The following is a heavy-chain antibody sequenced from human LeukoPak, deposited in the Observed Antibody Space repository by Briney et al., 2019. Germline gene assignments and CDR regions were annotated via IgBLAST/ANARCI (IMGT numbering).Heavy chain of an antibody. CDR1: GYTFIKYG. CDR3: ARYASNSSGRHEISDY. D-gene: IGHD6-19*01. Sequence: ASVKVSCKASGYTFIKYGISWVRQAPGQGLEWMGWISTYNGDTHYAQKFQGRVTMTTDTSTSTAYMELRSLKSDDTAVYYCARYASNSSGRHEISDYWGQGTLVPVSS. V-gene: IGHV1-18*01. J-gene: IGHJ4*02. CDR2: ISTYNGDT.